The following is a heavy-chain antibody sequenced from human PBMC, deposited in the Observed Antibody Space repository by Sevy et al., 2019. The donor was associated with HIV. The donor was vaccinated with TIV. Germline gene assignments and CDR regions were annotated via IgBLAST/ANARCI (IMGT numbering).Heavy chain of an antibody. CDR2: ISYDGRNNK. V-gene: IGHV3-30*04. D-gene: IGHD2-15*01. CDR1: GFTFSNYS. J-gene: IGHJ4*02. CDR3: AKDRGEILHSAFDY. Sequence: GGSLRLSCAASGFTFSNYSMHWVRQAPGKGLEWVAVISYDGRNNKKNEDSVKGRFTIFAENSKNTLYLQLNNLRVEDTAIYYCAKDRGEILHSAFDYWGQGTLVTVSS.